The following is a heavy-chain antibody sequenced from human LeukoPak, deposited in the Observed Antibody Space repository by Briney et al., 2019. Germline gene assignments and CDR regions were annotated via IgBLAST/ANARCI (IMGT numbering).Heavy chain of an antibody. CDR2: MSDSGAGT. V-gene: IGHV3-23*01. J-gene: IGHJ5*02. CDR1: GFTYSSYG. Sequence: GGSLRLSCAASGFTYSSYGMSWVRQAPGKGLEWVADMSDSGAGTYYADSVKSRFTISRDNSKNTLYLQMNSVRAEDTALYYCARILTGFYDHWGQGTLVTVSS. D-gene: IGHD3-9*01. CDR3: ARILTGFYDH.